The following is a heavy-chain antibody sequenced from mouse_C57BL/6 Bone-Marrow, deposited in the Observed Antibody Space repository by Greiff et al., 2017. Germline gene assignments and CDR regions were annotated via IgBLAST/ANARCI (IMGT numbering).Heavy chain of an antibody. V-gene: IGHV5-12*01. CDR3: ARHTDYGSVDY. J-gene: IGHJ2*01. D-gene: IGHD1-1*01. Sequence: EVKLMESGGGLVQPGGSLKLSCAASGFTFSDSYMYWVRQTPEKRLEWVAYISNGGGSPYSPDTVKGRFTISRDTAKNPLYLQMSRLKSEDTAMYYCARHTDYGSVDYWGQGTTLTVSS. CDR1: GFTFSDSY. CDR2: ISNGGGSP.